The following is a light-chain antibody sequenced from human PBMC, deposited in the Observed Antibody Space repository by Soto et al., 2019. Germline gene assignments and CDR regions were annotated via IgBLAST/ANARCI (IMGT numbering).Light chain of an antibody. V-gene: IGLV2-14*01. CDR1: RGDIGDSNF. CDR2: EVN. Sequence: QSALTQPASVSVSPGQSVTISCTGPRGDIGDSNFISWYQHSPGKAPRLLIYEVNNRPSGVSKRFSGSKAGNTASLTISGLLDDDEADYFCASFRSGTILVFGSGTKVTV. J-gene: IGLJ1*01. CDR3: ASFRSGTILV.